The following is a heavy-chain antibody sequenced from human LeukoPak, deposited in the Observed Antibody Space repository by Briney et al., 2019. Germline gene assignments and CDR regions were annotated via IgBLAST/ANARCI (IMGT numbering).Heavy chain of an antibody. V-gene: IGHV3-11*05. Sequence: PGGSLRLSCAASGFTFKDFYMSWVRQAPGKGLEWVSYINHLGSQTDYADSVKGRFTISRDNAKNSPSLQMNNLSVDDTAVYYCVRARFTTFVYYWGRGTLVTVSS. CDR1: GFTFKDFY. CDR2: INHLGSQT. CDR3: VRARFTTFVYY. D-gene: IGHD1-1*01. J-gene: IGHJ4*02.